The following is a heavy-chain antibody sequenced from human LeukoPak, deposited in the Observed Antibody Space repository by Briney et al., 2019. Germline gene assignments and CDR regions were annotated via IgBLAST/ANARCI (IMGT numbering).Heavy chain of an antibody. CDR3: ARDFVAYCGGDCYLGPLDY. V-gene: IGHV1-46*01. J-gene: IGHJ4*02. Sequence: ASVKVSCKASGYTFTSYYMHGVRQAPGQGLEWMGIINPSGGSTSYAQKFQGRVTMTRDTSTSTVYMELSSLRSEDTAVYYCARDFVAYCGGDCYLGPLDYWGQGTLVTVSS. CDR1: GYTFTSYY. CDR2: INPSGGST. D-gene: IGHD2-21*02.